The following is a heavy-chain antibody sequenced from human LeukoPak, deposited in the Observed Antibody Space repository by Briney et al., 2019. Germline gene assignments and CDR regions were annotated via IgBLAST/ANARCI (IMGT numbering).Heavy chain of an antibody. CDR1: GYTFTSYY. V-gene: IGHV1-46*01. CDR2: INPSGGST. J-gene: IGHJ6*02. CDR3: ARDRHGSGTYDYYGMDV. Sequence: ASVKVSCKASGYTFTSYYMHWVRQAPGQGLEWMGIINPSGGSTSYAQKFQGRVTITRDTSTSTVYMEVSSLRSEDTAVYYCARDRHGSGTYDYYGMDVWGQGTTVTVSS. D-gene: IGHD3-10*01.